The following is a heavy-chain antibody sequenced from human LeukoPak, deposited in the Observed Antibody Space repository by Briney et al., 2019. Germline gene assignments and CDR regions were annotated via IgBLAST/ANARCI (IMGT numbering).Heavy chain of an antibody. CDR2: FAGSDTTK. CDR1: GFDFGAYE. J-gene: IGHJ4*02. D-gene: IGHD3-22*01. V-gene: IGHV3-48*03. CDR3: TTLGYHPDS. Sequence: GGSLRPSFAALGFDFGAYEMTWVRQAPGKGPEWVAYFAGSDTTKYYADSVRGRFTISRDNAKKSLYLQMNSLRAEDTALYYCTTLGYHPDSWGQGTLVTVSS.